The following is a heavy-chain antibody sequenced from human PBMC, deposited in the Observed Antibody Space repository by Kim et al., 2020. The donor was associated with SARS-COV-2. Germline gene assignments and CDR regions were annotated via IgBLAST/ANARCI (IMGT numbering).Heavy chain of an antibody. D-gene: IGHD1-26*01. CDR2: ISYDGSHK. J-gene: IGHJ4*02. V-gene: IGHV3-30*18. Sequence: LSLTCAASGFTFNTYGIHWVRQAPGKGLEWVAVISYDGSHKYYADSVKGRFTISRDNSKNTLYLQMNSLRTEDTAVYYCAKSFSGSYFGYDYWGQGTLVTVSS. CDR1: GFTFNTYG. CDR3: AKSFSGSYFGYDY.